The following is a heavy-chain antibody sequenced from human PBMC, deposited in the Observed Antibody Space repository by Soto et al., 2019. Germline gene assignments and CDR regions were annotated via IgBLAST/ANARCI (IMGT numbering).Heavy chain of an antibody. J-gene: IGHJ5*02. CDR3: AKEPGRRSGWDVNWFDP. V-gene: IGHV3-23*01. Sequence: GGSLRLSCAASGFTFSSYAMSWVRQAPGKGLEWVSAISGSGGSTYYADSVKGRFTISRDNSKNTLYLQMNSLRAEDTAVYYCAKEPGRRSGWDVNWFDPWGQGTLVTVSS. CDR1: GFTFSSYA. CDR2: ISGSGGST. D-gene: IGHD6-19*01.